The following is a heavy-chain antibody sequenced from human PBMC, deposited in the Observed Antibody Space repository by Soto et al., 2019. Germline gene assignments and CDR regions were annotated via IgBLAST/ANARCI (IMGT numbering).Heavy chain of an antibody. CDR2: IYYSGNT. CDR3: ARDRREYSSPGYYYGMDV. CDR1: GGSISTYY. Sequence: QVQLQESGPGLVKPSETLSLTCTVSGGSISTYYWSWIRQPPGKGLEWIGYIYYSGNTNYNPSLKSRVTISVDTSKNQFSLKLSSVTAADTAVYYCARDRREYSSPGYYYGMDVWGHGTTVTVSS. V-gene: IGHV4-59*01. J-gene: IGHJ6*02. D-gene: IGHD6-6*01.